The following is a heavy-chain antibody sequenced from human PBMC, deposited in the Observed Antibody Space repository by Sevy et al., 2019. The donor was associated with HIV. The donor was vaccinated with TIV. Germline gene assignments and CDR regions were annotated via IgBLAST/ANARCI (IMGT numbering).Heavy chain of an antibody. CDR2: INQDGSEK. J-gene: IGHJ4*02. CDR3: ARVSRKTEGDY. Sequence: GGSLRLSCAASGFTFSSYWMNWVRQAPGKGLEWVAIINQDGSEKYYVDSVKGRFAISRDNTKNTLYLQMNSLRVEDTSVYFCARVSRKTEGDYWGQGTLVTVSS. V-gene: IGHV3-7*01. CDR1: GFTFSSYW.